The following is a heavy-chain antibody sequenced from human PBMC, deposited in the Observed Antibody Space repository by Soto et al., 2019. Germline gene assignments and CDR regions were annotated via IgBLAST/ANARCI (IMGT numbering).Heavy chain of an antibody. CDR2: INHSGSA. D-gene: IGHD3-3*01. J-gene: IGHJ4*02. CDR3: ARAGNYDVLSGRRYYFDS. CDR1: GGSFSGYI. V-gene: IGHV4-34*01. Sequence: SETLSLTCDVYGGSFSGYIWTWIRQTPGKGLQWIGQINHSGSANYNPSLKSRVTISVHTSNSQFSLRLSSVTAADTAVYYCARAGNYDVLSGRRYYFDSWGQGTPVTVSS.